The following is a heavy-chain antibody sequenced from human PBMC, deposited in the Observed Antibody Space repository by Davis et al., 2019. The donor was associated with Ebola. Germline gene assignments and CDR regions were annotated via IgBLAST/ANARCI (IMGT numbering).Heavy chain of an antibody. J-gene: IGHJ3*01. V-gene: IGHV4-59*12. Sequence: LETLSLTCTVSGGSISSYYWSWIRQPPGKGLEWIGYYYYTGSTYYSPSLRSRVTISVDTSKNLFSLKLTSVTAADTAVYYCASAIVVTAPDAFDVWGQGTMVTVSS. CDR2: YYYTGST. CDR1: GGSISSYY. CDR3: ASAIVVTAPDAFDV. D-gene: IGHD2-21*02.